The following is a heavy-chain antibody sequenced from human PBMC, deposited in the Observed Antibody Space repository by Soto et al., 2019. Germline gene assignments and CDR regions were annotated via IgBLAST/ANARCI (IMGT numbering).Heavy chain of an antibody. CDR1: GFTFSDDY. J-gene: IGHJ6*02. CDR2: ISSSSSYT. CDR3: ARDGYSSSSYTSFYYGMDV. D-gene: IGHD6-13*01. V-gene: IGHV3-11*06. Sequence: GESRKISSAASGFTFSDDYMSWIRQAPGKGLEWVSYISSSSSYTNYADSVKGRFTISRDNAKNSLYLQTNGLRAEDTAVYYCARDGYSSSSYTSFYYGMDVWGQGTRVIVSS.